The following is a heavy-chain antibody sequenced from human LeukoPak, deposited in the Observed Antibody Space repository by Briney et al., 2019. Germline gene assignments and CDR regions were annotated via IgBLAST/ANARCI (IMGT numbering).Heavy chain of an antibody. Sequence: GGSLRPSCAASGFTFSSYSMNWVRQAPGKGLEWVSSITSSSYISYADSVKGRFTISRDNAKNSLYLQMNSLRAEDTAVYYCARDRGYSGYDYGDGCSWFDPWGQGTLVTVSS. CDR1: GFTFSSYS. CDR2: ITSSSYI. D-gene: IGHD5-12*01. CDR3: ARDRGYSGYDYGDGCSWFDP. J-gene: IGHJ5*02. V-gene: IGHV3-21*01.